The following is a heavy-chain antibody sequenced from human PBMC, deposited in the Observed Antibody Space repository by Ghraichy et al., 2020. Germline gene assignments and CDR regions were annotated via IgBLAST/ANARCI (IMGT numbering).Heavy chain of an antibody. CDR3: ATIRFSSGWYFAF. V-gene: IGHV1-24*01. CDR2: FDPEDGET. D-gene: IGHD6-19*01. CDR1: GYTLTELS. Sequence: ASVKVSCKVSGYTLTELSMHWERQAPGKGLEWMGGFDPEDGETIYEQKFQGRVTMTEDTSTDTAYMELSSLRSEDTAVYYCATIRFSSGWYFAFWGQGTMVTVSS. J-gene: IGHJ3*01.